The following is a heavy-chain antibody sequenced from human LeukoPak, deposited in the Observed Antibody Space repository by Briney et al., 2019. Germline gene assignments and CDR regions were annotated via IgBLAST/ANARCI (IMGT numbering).Heavy chain of an antibody. J-gene: IGHJ4*02. D-gene: IGHD6-13*01. V-gene: IGHV4-39*07. CDR2: IDNIGST. CDR1: GGSISSSSYN. CDR3: ARNLIPEQLVLNF. Sequence: SETLSLTCTVSGGSISSSSYNWAWIRQPPGKGLEWIGNIDNIGSTYYNPSLQSRVTMSVDTSKNQFSLNLKSVTPEDTAVYYCARNLIPEQLVLNFWGQGTLVTVSS.